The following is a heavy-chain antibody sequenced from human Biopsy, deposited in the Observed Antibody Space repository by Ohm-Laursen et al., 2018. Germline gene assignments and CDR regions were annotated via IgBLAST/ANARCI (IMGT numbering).Heavy chain of an antibody. J-gene: IGHJ6*02. CDR2: IGPSSTTI. CDR1: GFTFTDYD. D-gene: IGHD1-1*01. CDR3: ARNVRLEMTDHSGVTTYSRYFAMDA. V-gene: IGHV3-11*01. Sequence: SLRLSCAASGFTFTDYDISWVRHVPGQGLEWLALIGPSSTTIYYADSVRGRFFISRGDAKNSVSLEMSSLRADDTALYFCARNVRLEMTDHSGVTTYSRYFAMDAWGRGTTVTVSS.